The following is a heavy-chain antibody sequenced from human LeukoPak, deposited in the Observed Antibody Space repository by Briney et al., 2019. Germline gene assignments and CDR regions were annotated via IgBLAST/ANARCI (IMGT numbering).Heavy chain of an antibody. V-gene: IGHV4-59*01. CDR1: DGSISTYY. CDR3: ARVGDGYNPYYYYYGMDV. J-gene: IGHJ6*02. CDR2: IYYSGST. Sequence: SETLSLTCTVSDGSISTYYWNWIRQPPGKGLEWIGYIYYSGSTNYNPSLKSRVTISVDTSKNQFSLKLSSVTAADTAVYYCARVGDGYNPYYYYYGMDVWGQGTTVTVSS. D-gene: IGHD5-24*01.